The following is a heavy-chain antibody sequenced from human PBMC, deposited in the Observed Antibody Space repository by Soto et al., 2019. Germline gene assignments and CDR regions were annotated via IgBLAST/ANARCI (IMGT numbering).Heavy chain of an antibody. CDR1: GGTFSSNT. CDR3: XXXXXXSSDSYSPYYCYYMDV. D-gene: IGHD6-19*01. Sequence: QVQLVQSGAEVKKPGSSVTVSCQASGGTFSSNTITWVRQAPGHGLEWMGRIIPILDMANYSQKFQGRVTIPADKSTKTAXXXXXXXXXXXXXXXXXXXXXXXSSDSYSPYYCYYMDVWGKATPVTVSS. J-gene: IGHJ6*03. V-gene: IGHV1-69*02. CDR2: IIPILDMA.